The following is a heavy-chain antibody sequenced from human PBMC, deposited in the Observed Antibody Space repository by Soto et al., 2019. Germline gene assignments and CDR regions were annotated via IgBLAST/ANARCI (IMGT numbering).Heavy chain of an antibody. V-gene: IGHV4-39*01. CDR2: IYYSGST. CDR1: GGSISSSSYY. J-gene: IGHJ6*02. Sequence: WETLSVTCTVSGGSISSSSYYWGWIRQPPGKGLEWIGSIYYSGSTYYNPSLKSRVTISVDTSKNQFSLKLSSVTAADTAVYYCARHGPIFGVDHYYYYGMDVWGQGTTVTVSS. CDR3: ARHGPIFGVDHYYYYGMDV. D-gene: IGHD3-3*01.